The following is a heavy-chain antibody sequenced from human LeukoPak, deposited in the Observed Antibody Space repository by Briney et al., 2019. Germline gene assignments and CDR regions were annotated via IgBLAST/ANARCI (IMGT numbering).Heavy chain of an antibody. V-gene: IGHV3-30*18. CDR1: GFTFSSYG. CDR2: ISYDGSNK. CDR3: ANSTPYNWNYLGYFDY. Sequence: GGSLRLSCAASGFTFSSYGMHWVRQAPGKGLEWVAVISYDGSNKYYADSVKGRFTISRDNSKSTLYLQMNSLRAEDTAVYYCANSTPYNWNYLGYFDYWGQGTLVTVSS. J-gene: IGHJ4*02. D-gene: IGHD1-7*01.